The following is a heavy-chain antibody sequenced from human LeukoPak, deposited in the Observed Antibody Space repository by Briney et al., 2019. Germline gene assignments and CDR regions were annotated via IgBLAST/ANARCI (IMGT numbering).Heavy chain of an antibody. V-gene: IGHV1-46*01. Sequence: ASVKVSCKASGYTFTGYYMHWVRQAPGQGLEWMGIINPSGGSTSYAQKFQGRVTMTRDTSTSTVYMELSSLRSEDTAVYYCARDRRGIVGATDAFDIWGQGTMVTVSS. D-gene: IGHD1-26*01. CDR3: ARDRRGIVGATDAFDI. J-gene: IGHJ3*02. CDR1: GYTFTGYY. CDR2: INPSGGST.